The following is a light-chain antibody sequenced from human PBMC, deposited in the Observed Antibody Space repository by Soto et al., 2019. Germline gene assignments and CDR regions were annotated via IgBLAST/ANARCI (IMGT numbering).Light chain of an antibody. V-gene: IGKV1-39*01. CDR3: QQSYSTPIT. Sequence: DIQVTQSPSSLSASVGDRVTITCQASQDISKCLNWYQQKAGEAPKLLIYDASSLESGVPSRFSGSGSGTDFTLTISSLQPEDFATYYCQQSYSTPITFGQGTRLEIK. CDR1: QDISKC. J-gene: IGKJ5*01. CDR2: DAS.